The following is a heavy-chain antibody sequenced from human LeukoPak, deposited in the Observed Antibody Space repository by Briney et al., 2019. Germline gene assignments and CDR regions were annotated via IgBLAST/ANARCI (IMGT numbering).Heavy chain of an antibody. D-gene: IGHD3-22*01. CDR2: MNPNSGNT. V-gene: IGHV1-8*01. J-gene: IGHJ4*02. CDR3: ARTYYYDSSGYDYFDY. Sequence: ASVKVSCKASGYTFTNYDINWVRQATGQGLEWMGWMNPNSGNTGYAQKFQGRVTMTRDMSTSTVYMELSSLRSEDTAVYYCARTYYYDSSGYDYFDYWGQGTLVTVSS. CDR1: GYTFTNYD.